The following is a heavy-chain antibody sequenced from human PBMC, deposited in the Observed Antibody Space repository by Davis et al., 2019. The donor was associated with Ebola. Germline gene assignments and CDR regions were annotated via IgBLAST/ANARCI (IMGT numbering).Heavy chain of an antibody. CDR3: ARDQVPQLVRTWFDY. V-gene: IGHV3-48*03. J-gene: IGHJ4*02. D-gene: IGHD6-13*01. Sequence: GESLKISCAASGFTFSSYEMNWVRQAPGKGLEWVSYISSSGSTIYYADSVKGRFTISRDNAKNSLYLQMNSLRAEDTAVYYCARDQVPQLVRTWFDYWGQGTLVTVSS. CDR2: ISSSGSTI. CDR1: GFTFSSYE.